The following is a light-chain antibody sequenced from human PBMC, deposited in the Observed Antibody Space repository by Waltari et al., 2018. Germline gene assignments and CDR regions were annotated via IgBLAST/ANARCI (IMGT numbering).Light chain of an antibody. CDR3: QQYDISPLT. CDR1: QTVRTTY. J-gene: IGKJ4*01. CDR2: GAS. V-gene: IGKV3-20*01. Sequence: ELVLTQSPGTLSLSPGERATLSGRASQTVRTTYLAWYQQKPGQAPTLLIYGASSRATGIPDRFSGSGSGTDFSLTISSLEPEDFAVYYCQQYDISPLTFGGGTKVEIK.